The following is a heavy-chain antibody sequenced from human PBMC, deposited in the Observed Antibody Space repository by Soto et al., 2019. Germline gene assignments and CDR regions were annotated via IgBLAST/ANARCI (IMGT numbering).Heavy chain of an antibody. CDR3: ARDQGSSGYYPKWYFDY. J-gene: IGHJ4*02. CDR2: IYYSGST. V-gene: IGHV4-59*01. Sequence: SETLSLTCTVSGGSISSYYWSWIRQPPGKRLEWIGYIYYSGSTNYNPSLKSRVTISVDTSKNQFSLNLSSVTAADTAVYYCARDQGSSGYYPKWYFDYWGQGTLGTVPQ. D-gene: IGHD3-22*01. CDR1: GGSISSYY.